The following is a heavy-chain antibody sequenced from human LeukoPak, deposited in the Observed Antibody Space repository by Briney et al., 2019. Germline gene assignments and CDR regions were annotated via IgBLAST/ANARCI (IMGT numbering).Heavy chain of an antibody. V-gene: IGHV3-23*01. J-gene: IGHJ4*02. Sequence: GGSLRLSCTASGFTFYNYAMNWVRQAPGKGLEWVSTVSGSGSGTYYADSVTGRLTISRDNSKNTVYLQINSLRAEDAAVYYCAKGLSVANSFDYWGQGTLVTVSS. CDR1: GFTFYNYA. D-gene: IGHD5-12*01. CDR3: AKGLSVANSFDY. CDR2: VSGSGSGT.